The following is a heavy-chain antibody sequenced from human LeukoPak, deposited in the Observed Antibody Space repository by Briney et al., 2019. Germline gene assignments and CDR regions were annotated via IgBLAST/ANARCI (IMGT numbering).Heavy chain of an antibody. D-gene: IGHD3-10*01. CDR3: ARDRPQYYYGSGSYSTPDYYYYYGMDV. CDR1: GGTFSSYA. J-gene: IGHJ6*02. Sequence: GSSVKVSCKASGGTFSSYAISWVRQAPGQGLEWMGGIIPIFGTANYAQKFQGRVTITADESTSTAYMELSSLRSEDTAVYYCARDRPQYYYGSGSYSTPDYYYYYGMDVWGQGITVTVSS. V-gene: IGHV1-69*01. CDR2: IIPIFGTA.